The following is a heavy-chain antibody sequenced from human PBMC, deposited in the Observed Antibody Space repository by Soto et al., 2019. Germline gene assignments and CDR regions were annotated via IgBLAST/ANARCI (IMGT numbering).Heavy chain of an antibody. V-gene: IGHV3-48*01. J-gene: IGHJ4*02. CDR1: GFTFSSYS. CDR2: ISSGSSTL. D-gene: IGHD6-13*01. Sequence: GGSVRLSCAASGFTFSSYSMNWVRQAPGKGLEWVSYISSGSSTLDYADSVKGRFTISRDNAKNSLYLQMNSLRAEDTAVYYCARESSSWEYYFDYWGQGALVTVSS. CDR3: ARESSSWEYYFDY.